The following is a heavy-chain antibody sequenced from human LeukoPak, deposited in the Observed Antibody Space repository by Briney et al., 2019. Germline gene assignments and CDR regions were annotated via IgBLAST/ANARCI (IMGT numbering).Heavy chain of an antibody. CDR3: AREIGYCSSTSCYGVFDY. D-gene: IGHD2-2*01. CDR1: GYTFTGYY. Sequence: GASVKVSCKASGYTFTGYYMHWVRQAPGQGLEWMGWINPNSGGTNYAQKFQGRVTMTRDTSISTAYMELSRLRSDDTAVYYCAREIGYCSSTSCYGVFDYWGQGTLVTVSS. V-gene: IGHV1-2*02. CDR2: INPNSGGT. J-gene: IGHJ4*02.